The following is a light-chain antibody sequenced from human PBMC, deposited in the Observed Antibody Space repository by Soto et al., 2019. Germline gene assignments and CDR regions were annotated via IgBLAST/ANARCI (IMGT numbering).Light chain of an antibody. CDR3: ASWDDILHGPL. CDR1: TSNFGTKS. J-gene: IGLJ1*01. V-gene: IGLV1-44*01. Sequence: QSVLTQPPSASGTPGQRVTISCSGATSNFGTKSVNWYQHLPGAAPRLLISNSDQRPSGVPDRFSGSKSGTSASLAISGLQSADEGDYFCASWDDILHGPLFGGGTKVTVL. CDR2: NSD.